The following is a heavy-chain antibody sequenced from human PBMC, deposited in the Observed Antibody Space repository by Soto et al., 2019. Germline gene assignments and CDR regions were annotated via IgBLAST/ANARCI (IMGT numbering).Heavy chain of an antibody. J-gene: IGHJ4*02. Sequence: GGSLRLSCAASGFTFSSYLLILFRQAPGKGLEWVANIKQDGSEKYYVDSVKGRFTISRDNAKNSLYLQMNSLRAEDTAVYYCARDDYDILTGYYDFWGQGTLVTVSS. V-gene: IGHV3-7*01. CDR3: ARDDYDILTGYYDF. CDR1: GFTFSSYL. CDR2: IKQDGSEK. D-gene: IGHD3-9*01.